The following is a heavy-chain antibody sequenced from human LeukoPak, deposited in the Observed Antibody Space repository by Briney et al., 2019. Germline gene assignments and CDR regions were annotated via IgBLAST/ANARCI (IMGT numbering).Heavy chain of an antibody. CDR2: IYHSGRT. CDR1: GYSISSGDY. D-gene: IGHD3-22*01. CDR3: VRDAGHYYDYSGYLISFVDY. Sequence: SETLSLTCTVSGYSISSGDYWGWIRQPPGKGLEWIGSIYHSGRTYYNPSLKSRVTISVDTSKNQVSLILTSVTAADTAVYYCVRDAGHYYDYSGYLISFVDYWGQGTLVTVSS. V-gene: IGHV4-38-2*02. J-gene: IGHJ4*02.